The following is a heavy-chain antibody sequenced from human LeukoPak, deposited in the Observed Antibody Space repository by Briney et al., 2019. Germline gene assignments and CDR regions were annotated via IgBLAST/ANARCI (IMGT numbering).Heavy chain of an antibody. D-gene: IGHD1-26*01. Sequence: GGSLRPSCAASGFTFSSYGMHWVRQAPGKGLEWVAFIRYDGSNKYYADSVKGRFTISRDNSKNTLYLQMNSLRAEDTAVYYCAKQEYSGSYFFDYWGQGTLVTVSS. V-gene: IGHV3-30*02. CDR2: IRYDGSNK. CDR1: GFTFSSYG. CDR3: AKQEYSGSYFFDY. J-gene: IGHJ4*02.